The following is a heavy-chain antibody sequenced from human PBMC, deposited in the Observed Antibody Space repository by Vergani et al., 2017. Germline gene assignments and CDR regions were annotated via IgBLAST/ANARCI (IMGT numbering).Heavy chain of an antibody. V-gene: IGHV6-1*01. J-gene: IGHJ3*02. CDR3: ASSGAQQWLLKDI. CDR2: TYYRSKWYN. D-gene: IGHD6-19*01. Sequence: QVQLQQSGPGLVKPSQTLSLTCAISGDSVSSNSAAWNWIRQSPSRGLEWLGRTYYRSKWYNDYAISVKRRITINPGTSKNQFSLQLNSVTPEDTAVYYCASSGAQQWLLKDIWGQGTMVTVSS. CDR1: GDSVSSNSAA.